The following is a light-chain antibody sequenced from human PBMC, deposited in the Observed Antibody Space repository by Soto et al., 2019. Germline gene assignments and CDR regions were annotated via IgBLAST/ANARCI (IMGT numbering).Light chain of an antibody. CDR3: QQRSNWPWT. CDR2: DAS. V-gene: IGKV3-11*01. J-gene: IGKJ1*01. Sequence: IVLPQSPSTLSLSPGERSTLSCMASQSVSSYLAWYQQKPGQAPRLLIYDASNRATGIPARFSGSGSGTDFTLTISSLEPEDFAVYYCQQRSNWPWTFGQGTKVDIK. CDR1: QSVSSY.